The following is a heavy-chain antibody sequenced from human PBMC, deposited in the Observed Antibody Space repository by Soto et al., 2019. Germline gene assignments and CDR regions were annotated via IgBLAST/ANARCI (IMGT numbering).Heavy chain of an antibody. V-gene: IGHV1-2*04. CDR1: GYTFTGYY. CDR3: ARANDIVVVPATSYPVGDDYYYMDV. J-gene: IGHJ6*03. CDR2: INPNSGGT. D-gene: IGHD2-2*01. Sequence: ASVKVSCKASGYTFTGYYMHWVRQAPGQGLEWMGWINPNSGGTNYAQKFQGWVTMTRDTSISPAYMELSRLRSDDTAVYYCARANDIVVVPATSYPVGDDYYYMDVWGKGTTVTVSS.